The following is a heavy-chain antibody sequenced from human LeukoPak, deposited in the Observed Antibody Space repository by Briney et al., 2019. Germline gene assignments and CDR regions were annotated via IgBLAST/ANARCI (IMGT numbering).Heavy chain of an antibody. CDR2: ISTSGTT. Sequence: SETLSLTCTVSGGSMSSDYWTWIRQPAGKGLEWIGRISTSGTTNYNPSLKGRVTMSVDTSKNQFSLRVSSVTAADTAVYYCARNVAGSFDYWGQGTLVTVSS. V-gene: IGHV4-4*07. CDR3: ARNVAGSFDY. J-gene: IGHJ4*02. D-gene: IGHD1-1*01. CDR1: GGSMSSDY.